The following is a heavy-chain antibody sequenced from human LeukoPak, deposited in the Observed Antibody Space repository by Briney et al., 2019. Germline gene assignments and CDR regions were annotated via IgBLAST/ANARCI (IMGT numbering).Heavy chain of an antibody. CDR1: GFAFGSFV. CDR2: IRSSGGDT. CDR3: ARSIPYGTTWYGRSDY. V-gene: IGHV3-23*01. Sequence: QPGGSLRLSCAASGFAFGSFVMSWVRQAPAKGLEWVSTIRSSGGDTYYADSVKGRFTISRDSSKNTLFLQLNSLRAEDTAIYYCARSIPYGTTWYGRSDYWGQGTLVTVSS. J-gene: IGHJ4*02. D-gene: IGHD6-13*01.